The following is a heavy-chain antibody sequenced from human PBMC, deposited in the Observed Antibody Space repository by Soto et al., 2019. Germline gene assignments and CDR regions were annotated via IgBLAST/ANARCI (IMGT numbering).Heavy chain of an antibody. J-gene: IGHJ4*02. CDR1: GGSISSSSYY. V-gene: IGHV4-39*01. D-gene: IGHD3-22*01. CDR2: IYYSGST. Sequence: QLQLQESGPGLVKPSENLSLTCTVSGGSISSSSYYWGWIRQPPGKGLEWIGSIYYSGSTYYNPSLKSRVTISVDTSKNQFSLKLSSVTAADTAVYYCAREPTYYYDSSGYYYFDYWGQGTLVTVSS. CDR3: AREPTYYYDSSGYYYFDY.